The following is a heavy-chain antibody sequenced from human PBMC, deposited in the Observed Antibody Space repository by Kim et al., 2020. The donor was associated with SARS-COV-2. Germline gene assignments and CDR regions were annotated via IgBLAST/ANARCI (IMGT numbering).Heavy chain of an antibody. V-gene: IGHV4-59*09. CDR3: ARGSSLTIFGVVGWFDP. D-gene: IGHD3-3*01. Sequence: RTSRVTISVDTSKNQFALKLSSVTAADTAVYYCARGSSLTIFGVVGWFDPWGQGTLVTVSS. J-gene: IGHJ5*02.